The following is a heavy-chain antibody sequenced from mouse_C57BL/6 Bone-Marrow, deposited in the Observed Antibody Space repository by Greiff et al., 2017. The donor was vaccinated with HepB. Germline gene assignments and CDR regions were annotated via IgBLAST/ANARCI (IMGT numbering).Heavy chain of an antibody. V-gene: IGHV1-82*01. J-gene: IGHJ2*01. CDR1: GYAFGSSW. CDR3: ARAYYFDY. Sequence: VQLQQSGPELVKPGASVKISCKASGYAFGSSWMNWVKQRPGKGLEWIGRIYPGDGDTNYNGKFKGKATLTADKSSSTAYMQLSSLTSEDSAVYFCARAYYFDYWGQGTTLTVSS. CDR2: IYPGDGDT.